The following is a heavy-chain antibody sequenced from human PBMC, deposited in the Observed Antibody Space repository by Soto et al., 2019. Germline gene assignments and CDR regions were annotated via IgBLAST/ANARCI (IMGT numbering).Heavy chain of an antibody. D-gene: IGHD5-12*01. J-gene: IGHJ5*02. CDR2: IWYDGSNK. CDR3: ARDVGWLRLRGWFDP. CDR1: GFTFSSYG. V-gene: IGHV3-33*01. Sequence: QVQLEESGGGVVQPGRSLRLSCAASGFTFSSYGMHWVRQAPGKGLEWVAVIWYDGSNKYYADSVKGRFTISRDNSKNTLYLQMNSLRAEDTAVYYCARDVGWLRLRGWFDPWGQGTLVTVSS.